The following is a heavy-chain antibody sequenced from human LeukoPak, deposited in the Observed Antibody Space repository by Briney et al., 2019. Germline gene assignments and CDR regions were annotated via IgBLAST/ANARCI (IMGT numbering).Heavy chain of an antibody. CDR1: GDSLSGYY. J-gene: IGHJ3*02. V-gene: IGHV4-4*07. D-gene: IGHD6-13*01. CDR3: ASQYSSSWYYNAFDI. Sequence: SETLSLTCTVSGDSLSGYYWNWIRQPAGKGLEWIGRIYTSGSTTYNPSLKSRVTMSVDTSKKLFSLKLSSVTAADTAVYYCASQYSSSWYYNAFDIWGQGTMVTVSS. CDR2: IYTSGST.